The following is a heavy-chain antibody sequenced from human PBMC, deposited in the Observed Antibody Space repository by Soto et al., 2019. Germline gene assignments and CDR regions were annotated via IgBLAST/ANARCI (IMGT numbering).Heavy chain of an antibody. D-gene: IGHD2-21*02. J-gene: IGHJ5*02. V-gene: IGHV4-31*03. CDR1: GASISSGGFY. Sequence: SETLSLTCTVSGASISSGGFYWSWIRQHPGKGLEWIGNMYDSGSTNHNPSLKSRVTISVDTSKNQFSLDLSSVTAADTAVYYCAAGDSRPGWFDPWGQGTLVTVSS. CDR3: AAGDSRPGWFDP. CDR2: MYDSGST.